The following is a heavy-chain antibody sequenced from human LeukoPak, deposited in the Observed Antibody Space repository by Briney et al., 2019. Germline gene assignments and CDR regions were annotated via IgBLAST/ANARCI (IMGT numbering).Heavy chain of an antibody. CDR1: GGTFSSYA. CDR2: IIPILGIA. J-gene: IGHJ4*02. V-gene: IGHV1-69*04. CDR3: ARASGPFDY. Sequence: GASVKVSCKASGGTFSSYAISWVRQAPGQGLEWMGRIIPILGIANYAQKFQGRVTITADKSTSTAYMELSSLRAEDTAVYYCARASGPFDYWGQGTLVTVSS.